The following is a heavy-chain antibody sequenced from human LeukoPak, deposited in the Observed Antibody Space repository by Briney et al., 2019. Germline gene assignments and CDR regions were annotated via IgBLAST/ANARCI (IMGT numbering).Heavy chain of an antibody. CDR3: ARSGSVSGSHEYYYYGMDV. D-gene: IGHD3-16*01. Sequence: GGSLRLSCAASGFTFSGYGMHWVRQAPGKGLEWVAVISYDGSNKYYADSVKGRFTISRDNSKNTLYLQMNSLRAEDTAVYYCARSGSVSGSHEYYYYGMDVWGQGTTVTVSS. V-gene: IGHV3-30*03. CDR2: ISYDGSNK. CDR1: GFTFSGYG. J-gene: IGHJ6*02.